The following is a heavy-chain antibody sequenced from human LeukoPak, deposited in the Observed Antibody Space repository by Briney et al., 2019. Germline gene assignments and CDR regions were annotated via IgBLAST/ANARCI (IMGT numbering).Heavy chain of an antibody. J-gene: IGHJ2*01. CDR3: ASSYYYDSSGYYWYFDL. D-gene: IGHD3-22*01. CDR1: GFTFSSYG. V-gene: IGHV3-23*01. Sequence: GGTLRLSCAASGFTFSSYGMSWVRQAPGKGLEWVSAISGSGGSIYYADSVKGRFTISRDNAKNSLYLQMNSLRAEDTAVYYCASSYYYDSSGYYWYFDLWGRGTLVTVSS. CDR2: ISGSGGSI.